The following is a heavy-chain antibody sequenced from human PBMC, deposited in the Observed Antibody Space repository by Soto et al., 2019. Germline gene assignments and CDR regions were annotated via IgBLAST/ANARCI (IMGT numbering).Heavy chain of an antibody. Sequence: QVQLVESGGGVVQPGRSLRLSCAASGFTFSTYDMHWVRQAPGKGLEWVTIIWYDGSNKYYADSVKGRFTISTDNSKNTLYLQMNSLRAEDTAVYYCARRERSYFDYWGQGTLVTVSS. CDR1: GFTFSTYD. CDR2: IWYDGSNK. V-gene: IGHV3-33*01. CDR3: ARRERSYFDY. J-gene: IGHJ4*02.